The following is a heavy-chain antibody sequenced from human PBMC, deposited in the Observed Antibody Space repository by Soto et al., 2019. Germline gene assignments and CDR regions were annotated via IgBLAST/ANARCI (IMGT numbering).Heavy chain of an antibody. J-gene: IGHJ5*02. D-gene: IGHD6-19*01. CDR1: GGSVSSGSYY. Sequence: PSETLSLTCTVSGGSVSSGSYYWSWIRQPPGKGLEWIGYIYYSGSTNYNPSLKSRVTISVDTSKNQFSLKLSSVTAADTAVYYCAREAAVAGSDWFDPWGQGTLVTVSS. V-gene: IGHV4-61*01. CDR2: IYYSGST. CDR3: AREAAVAGSDWFDP.